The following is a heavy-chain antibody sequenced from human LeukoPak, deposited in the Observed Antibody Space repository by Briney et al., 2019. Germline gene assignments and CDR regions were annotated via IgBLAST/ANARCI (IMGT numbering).Heavy chain of an antibody. Sequence: ASVKVSCKASGYTFTGYYMHWARQAPGQGLEWMGWMNPNSGNTGYAQKFQGRVTMTRNTSISTAYMELSSLRSEDTAVYYCARGLSSSWSTTYWGQGTLSPSPQ. CDR3: ARGLSSSWSTTY. CDR2: MNPNSGNT. CDR1: GYTFTGYY. D-gene: IGHD6-13*01. V-gene: IGHV1-8*02. J-gene: IGHJ4*02.